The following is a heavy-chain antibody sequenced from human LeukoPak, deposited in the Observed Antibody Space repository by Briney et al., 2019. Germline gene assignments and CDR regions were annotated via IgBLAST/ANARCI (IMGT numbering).Heavy chain of an antibody. CDR3: AKGFTPDY. CDR1: GFTISSYA. Sequence: GGSLRLSCAVSGFTISSYAMSWVRQAPGKGLEWVSAMSGSTGDTYYADSVRGRITISRDNSKNILYLEMNGLRAEDTAVYYCAKGFTPDYWGQGTLVTVSS. V-gene: IGHV3-23*01. D-gene: IGHD2-15*01. J-gene: IGHJ4*02. CDR2: MSGSTGDT.